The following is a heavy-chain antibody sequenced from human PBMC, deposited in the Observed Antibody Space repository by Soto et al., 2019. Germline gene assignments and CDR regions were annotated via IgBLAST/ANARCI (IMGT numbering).Heavy chain of an antibody. CDR3: AKIALVGSFGFELARDY. V-gene: IGHV3-23*01. D-gene: IGHD2-8*02. CDR1: GFIFSDYA. J-gene: IGHJ4*02. Sequence: PGGSLRLSCVASGFIFSDYAMSWVRQGPGKGLEWVAGISFSGDETNYADSVKGRFITSRDNSKNTLSLQMNRLTTEDIAIYYCAKIALVGSFGFELARDYWGQGILVTVSS. CDR2: ISFSGDET.